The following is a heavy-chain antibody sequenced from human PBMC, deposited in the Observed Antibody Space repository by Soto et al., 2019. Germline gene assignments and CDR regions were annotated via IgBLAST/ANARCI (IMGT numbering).Heavy chain of an antibody. V-gene: IGHV1-69*13. CDR1: GGTFSSYA. CDR2: IIPIFGTA. J-gene: IGHJ3*02. D-gene: IGHD2-15*01. Sequence: SVKVSCKASGGTFSSYAISWVRQAPGQGLEWMGGIIPIFGTANYAQKFQGRVTITADESTSTAYMELSSLRSEDTAVYYCAVVVAATLGLSGAFDIWGQGTMVTVSS. CDR3: AVVVAATLGLSGAFDI.